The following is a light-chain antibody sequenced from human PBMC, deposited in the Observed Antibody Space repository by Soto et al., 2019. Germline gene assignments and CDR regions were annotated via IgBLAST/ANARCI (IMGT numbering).Light chain of an antibody. V-gene: IGKV3-20*01. CDR2: GAS. J-gene: IGKJ1*01. CDR3: QQYGSSPWT. Sequence: EIVLTQSPGTLSLSPGERATLSCRASQSVSSSYLAWYQQKPGQAPRLLIYGASSRATGSPDRFSGSGSGTDFTLTISRLELEDFAVYYCQQYGSSPWTFGQGTKVEIK. CDR1: QSVSSSY.